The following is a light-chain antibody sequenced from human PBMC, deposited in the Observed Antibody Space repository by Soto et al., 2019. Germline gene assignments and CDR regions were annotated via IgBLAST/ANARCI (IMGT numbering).Light chain of an antibody. J-gene: IGLJ1*01. V-gene: IGLV2-8*01. CDR3: NAQADNGKHV. CDR2: EVS. CDR1: SNDVGHSSF. Sequence: QSALTQPPSASGSPGQSVTISCTGNSNDVGHSSFISWYQQHPGKGPKLIIYEVSKGPSGVPDRFSGSKSGNTASLSVSGLQDEDEADYFCNAQADNGKHVFGTGTKVTVL.